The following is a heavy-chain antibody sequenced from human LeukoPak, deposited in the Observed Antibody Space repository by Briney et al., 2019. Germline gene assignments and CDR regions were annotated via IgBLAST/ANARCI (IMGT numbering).Heavy chain of an antibody. V-gene: IGHV1-18*01. Sequence: ASVKVSCKASGYTFTSYGISWVRQAPGRGLEWMGWISAYNGNTNYAQKLQGRVTMTTDTSTSTAYMELRSLRSDDTAVYYCARDYEYSSSSNWFDPWGQGTLVTVSS. J-gene: IGHJ5*02. CDR3: ARDYEYSSSSNWFDP. D-gene: IGHD6-6*01. CDR1: GYTFTSYG. CDR2: ISAYNGNT.